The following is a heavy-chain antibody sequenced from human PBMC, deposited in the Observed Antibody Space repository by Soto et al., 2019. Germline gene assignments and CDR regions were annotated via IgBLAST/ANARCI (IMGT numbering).Heavy chain of an antibody. D-gene: IGHD4-17*01. CDR3: ARNMPVTTLGY. V-gene: IGHV3-66*01. CDR2: IYSGGNT. J-gene: IGHJ4*02. CDR1: GVTVSNNY. Sequence: EVQLVESGGGLVQPGGSLRLSCAASGVTVSNNYMSWVRQAPGKGLEWVSVIYSGGNTKYADSVKGRFSTSRDSSQNTLYLNMNSLRAEDTAVYYCARNMPVTTLGYWGQGTLVTVSS.